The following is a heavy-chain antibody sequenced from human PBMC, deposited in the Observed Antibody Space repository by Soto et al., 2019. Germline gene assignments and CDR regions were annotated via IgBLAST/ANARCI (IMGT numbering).Heavy chain of an antibody. CDR2: ISAYNGNT. D-gene: IGHD3-16*02. J-gene: IGHJ4*02. Sequence: QVQLVQSGAEVKKPGASVKVSCKASGYTFTSYGISWVRQAPGQGLEWMGWISAYNGNTNYAQKLQGRVTMTTDTPTSTAYRELRSLRCDDTAVYYWAREGDYDYVWGSYRFSPADYWGQGTLVTVSS. CDR3: AREGDYDYVWGSYRFSPADY. CDR1: GYTFTSYG. V-gene: IGHV1-18*01.